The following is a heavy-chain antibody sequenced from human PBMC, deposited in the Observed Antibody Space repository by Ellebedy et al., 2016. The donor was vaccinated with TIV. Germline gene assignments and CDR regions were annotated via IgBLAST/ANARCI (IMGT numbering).Heavy chain of an antibody. D-gene: IGHD1-26*01. CDR3: ARETSGFDY. Sequence: AASVKVSCKASGGTFSSYSVSWVRQAPGQGLEWMGRITPILAIANYAQKFQGRVTIIADKSTSTAYMELSSLRSEDKAVYYCARETSGFDYWGQGTQVTVSS. V-gene: IGHV1-69*04. CDR1: GGTFSSYS. J-gene: IGHJ4*02. CDR2: ITPILAIA.